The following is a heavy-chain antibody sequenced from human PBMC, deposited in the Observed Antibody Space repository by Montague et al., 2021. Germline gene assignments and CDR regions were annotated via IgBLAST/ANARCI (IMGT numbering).Heavy chain of an antibody. CDR1: GVSIGEKSFY. J-gene: IGHJ6*02. CDR2: MFYRGNT. Sequence: SETLSLTCSVSGVSIGEKSFYWGWVRQAPRRGLEWIGHMFYRGNTYYNPSFQSRVSISVDTSKNQFSLTLTSVTASDTAVYYCARRCYGDPQTDPEPANCALDVWGQGTSVTVSS. CDR3: ARRCYGDPQTDPEPANCALDV. V-gene: IGHV4-39*01. D-gene: IGHD1-14*01.